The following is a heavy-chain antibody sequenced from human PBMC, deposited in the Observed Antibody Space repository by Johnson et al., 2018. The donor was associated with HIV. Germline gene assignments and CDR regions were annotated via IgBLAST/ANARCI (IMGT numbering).Heavy chain of an antibody. J-gene: IGHJ3*02. D-gene: IGHD3-22*01. V-gene: IGHV3-30*04. CDR2: ISYDGSSK. CDR1: GFSFSDYA. Sequence: VQLVESGGGVVQPGRSLRLSCAASGFSFSDYAMHWVRQAPGKGLEWVAVISYDGSSKFYPNSLKGRFSISRDNSKNTVYLQMNSLRDEDTAVYYCARVIDQYFDSILDDAFDIWGQGTLVTVSS. CDR3: ARVIDQYFDSILDDAFDI.